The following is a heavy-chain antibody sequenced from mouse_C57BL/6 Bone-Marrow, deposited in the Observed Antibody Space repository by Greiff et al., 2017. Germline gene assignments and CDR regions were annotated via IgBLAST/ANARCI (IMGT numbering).Heavy chain of an antibody. V-gene: IGHV1-81*01. CDR2: IYPRSGNT. D-gene: IGHD2-3*01. CDR3: ARGRYCYDGYC. Sequence: VKLQESGAELARPGASVKLSCKASGYTFTRYGISWVKQRTGQGLEWIGEIYPRSGNTYYNEKFKGKATLTADKASSTAYMELRSLTAEDSAVYFCARGRYCYDGYCWGQGTTLTVSS. CDR1: GYTFTRYG. J-gene: IGHJ2*01.